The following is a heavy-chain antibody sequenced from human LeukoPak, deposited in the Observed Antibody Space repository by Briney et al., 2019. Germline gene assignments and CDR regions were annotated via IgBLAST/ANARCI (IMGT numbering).Heavy chain of an antibody. CDR3: AGCLIYDFWSGYRDAFDI. D-gene: IGHD3-3*01. J-gene: IGHJ3*02. CDR2: IYPGDSDT. Sequence: GESLKISCKGSGYSFTSYWIGWVRQMPGKGLEWMGIIYPGDSDTRYSPSFQGQVTISADKSISTAYLQWSSLKASDTAMYYCAGCLIYDFWSGYRDAFDIWGQGTMVTVSS. CDR1: GYSFTSYW. V-gene: IGHV5-51*01.